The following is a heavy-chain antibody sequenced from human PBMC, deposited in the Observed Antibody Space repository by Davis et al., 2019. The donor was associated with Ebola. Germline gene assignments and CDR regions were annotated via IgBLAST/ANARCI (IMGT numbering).Heavy chain of an antibody. J-gene: IGHJ4*02. Sequence: PSETLSLTCAISGDSVSSGGWNWIRQSPSRGLEWLGRTYYNSKWYNDYAVSVKSRITINPDTSKNQFSLQLNSVTPEDTAVYYCARRYYGSGTYYKDYWGQGTLVTVSS. CDR2: TYYNSKWYN. D-gene: IGHD3-10*01. CDR1: GDSVSSGG. CDR3: ARRYYGSGTYYKDY. V-gene: IGHV6-1*01.